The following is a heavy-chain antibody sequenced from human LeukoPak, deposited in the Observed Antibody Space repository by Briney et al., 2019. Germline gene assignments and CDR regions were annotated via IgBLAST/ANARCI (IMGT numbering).Heavy chain of an antibody. V-gene: IGHV3-20*04. CDR2: INWNGGST. Sequence: GGSLRLSCAASGFTFSSYGMHWVRQAPGKGLEWVSGINWNGGSTGYADSVKGRFTISRDNAKNSLYPQMNSLRGEDTALYYCARSRLQSAYYFDYWGQGTLVTVSS. CDR3: ARSRLQSAYYFDY. J-gene: IGHJ4*02. D-gene: IGHD4-11*01. CDR1: GFTFSSYG.